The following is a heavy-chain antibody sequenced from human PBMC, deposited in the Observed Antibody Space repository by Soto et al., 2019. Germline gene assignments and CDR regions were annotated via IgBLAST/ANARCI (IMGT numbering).Heavy chain of an antibody. Sequence: SETLSLTCTASGYSISSGSYWGCLRPPPRKGAGWFASIYNSGSTFYTPSLKSRITVSVDNSNNQLYLQLRTVTAADTAVYYCAKAHGIVVACSTMDYWGHGTLVTVSS. D-gene: IGHD2-15*01. J-gene: IGHJ4*01. V-gene: IGHV4-38-2*02. CDR2: IYNSGST. CDR3: AKAHGIVVACSTMDY. CDR1: GYSISSGSY.